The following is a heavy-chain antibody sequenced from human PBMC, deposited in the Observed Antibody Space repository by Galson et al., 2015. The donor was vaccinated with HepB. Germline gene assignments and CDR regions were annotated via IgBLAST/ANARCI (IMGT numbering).Heavy chain of an antibody. D-gene: IGHD2-15*01. CDR3: ALGRGYYGMDV. V-gene: IGHV3-53*01. J-gene: IGHJ6*02. Sequence: SLRLSCAASGFIVSTDHMTWVRQAPGRGLDWVAVIHSGGTTYYAGSVKGRFTISRDDSKNTIYLRMNSLRAEDTAVYYCALGRGYYGMDVWGQGTRSPSP. CDR1: GFIVSTDH. CDR2: IHSGGTT.